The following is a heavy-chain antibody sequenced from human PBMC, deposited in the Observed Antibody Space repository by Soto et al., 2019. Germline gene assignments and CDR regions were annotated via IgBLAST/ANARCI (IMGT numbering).Heavy chain of an antibody. J-gene: IGHJ4*02. CDR2: INWKSDI. Sequence: GGSLRLSCAVSGFTFDDNAMHWVRQAPEKGLEWVSGINWKSDIGYADSVKGRFTISRDNAENSLYPQMNSLRAEDTALYYCAISHDRGGRTTFIYWGQGTQVTVSS. V-gene: IGHV3-9*01. CDR3: AISHDRGGRTTFIY. D-gene: IGHD3-16*01. CDR1: GFTFDDNA.